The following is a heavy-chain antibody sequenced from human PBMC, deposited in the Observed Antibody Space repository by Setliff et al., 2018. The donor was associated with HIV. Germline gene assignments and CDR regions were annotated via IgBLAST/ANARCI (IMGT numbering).Heavy chain of an antibody. V-gene: IGHV4-59*01. CDR3: ASAGSGTRAPPRY. D-gene: IGHD1-1*01. CDR2: IFCSGST. CDR1: GGSISSYY. J-gene: IGHJ4*02. Sequence: PSETLSLTCTVSGGSISSYYWSWIRQPPGEGLEWIGYIFCSGSTNYNPSLKSRVTISLDTSKNQFSLKLTSVTAADTAVYYCASAGSGTRAPPRYWGQGTLVTVSS.